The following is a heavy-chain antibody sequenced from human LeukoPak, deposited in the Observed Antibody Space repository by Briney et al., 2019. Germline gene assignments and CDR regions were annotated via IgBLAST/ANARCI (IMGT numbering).Heavy chain of an antibody. V-gene: IGHV3-21*01. D-gene: IGHD3-22*01. CDR2: ISSSSRYI. CDR3: ARDRDDSWFYFDY. CDR1: RFTFCSFS. J-gene: IGHJ4*02. Sequence: GGSLRLSCAASRFTFCSFSMNWVRQAPGKGRVGVSSISSSSRYIYYAVSVRGRFTISRDNAKNSLSLQMNSLRAEDTAVYYCARDRDDSWFYFDYWGQGTLVTVSS.